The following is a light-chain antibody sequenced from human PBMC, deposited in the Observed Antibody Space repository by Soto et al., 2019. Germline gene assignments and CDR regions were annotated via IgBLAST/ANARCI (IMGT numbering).Light chain of an antibody. J-gene: IGKJ1*01. V-gene: IGKV1-5*03. CDR3: QQYDM. CDR1: RSDSTW. Sequence: DIHITQISFTLSASFGETVTITCRASRSDSTWLAWYQQIPGGAPKLLIYKASILESGVPSRFSGRGSGTEFTLTITSLQPEDFATYYCQQYDMFGPGTKVDIK. CDR2: KAS.